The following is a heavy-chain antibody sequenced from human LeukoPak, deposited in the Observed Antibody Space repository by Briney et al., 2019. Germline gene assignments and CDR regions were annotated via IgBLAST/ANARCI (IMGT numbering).Heavy chain of an antibody. CDR3: AKDRTSSPGAY. CDR2: ISGGGGTP. Sequence: PGGSLRLSCAASGFTFSNSPMGWARQAPGKGLEWVSGISGGGGTPYYAESVKGRLTISRDNSKNTLYLQMNSLRAEDTAVYSCAKDRTSSPGAYWGQGTLVTVSS. D-gene: IGHD6-6*01. CDR1: GFTFSNSP. J-gene: IGHJ4*02. V-gene: IGHV3-23*01.